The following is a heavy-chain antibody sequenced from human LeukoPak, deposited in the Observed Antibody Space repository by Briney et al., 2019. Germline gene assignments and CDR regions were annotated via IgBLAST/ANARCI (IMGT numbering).Heavy chain of an antibody. V-gene: IGHV3-15*01. CDR2: IKSKTDGGTT. J-gene: IGHJ4*02. Sequence: GGSLRLSCAASGFAFSNAWMSWVRQAPGKGLEWVGRIKSKTDGGTTDYAAPVKGRFTISRDNSKNTLYLQMNSLRAEDTAVYYCAKVWGDIVMVVAGFDYWGQGTLVTVSS. CDR3: AKVWGDIVMVVAGFDY. CDR1: GFAFSNAW. D-gene: IGHD2-15*01.